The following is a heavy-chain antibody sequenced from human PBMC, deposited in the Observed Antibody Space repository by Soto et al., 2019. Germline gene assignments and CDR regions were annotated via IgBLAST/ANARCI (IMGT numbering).Heavy chain of an antibody. D-gene: IGHD3-3*01. CDR2: ISGSGGST. CDR3: AKTLGERFLEWLLDY. V-gene: IGHV3-23*01. J-gene: IGHJ4*02. Sequence: GGSLRLSCAASGFTFSSYAMSWVRQAPGKGLEWVSAISGSGGSTYYADSVKGRFTISRDNSKNTLYLQMNSLRAEDTAVYYCAKTLGERFLEWLLDYWGQGTLVTVSS. CDR1: GFTFSSYA.